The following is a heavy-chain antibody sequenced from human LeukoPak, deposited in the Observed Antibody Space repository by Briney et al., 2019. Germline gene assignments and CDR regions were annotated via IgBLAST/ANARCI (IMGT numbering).Heavy chain of an antibody. CDR2: IYYSGST. Sequence: SETLSLTCTVSGGSISSYYWSWIRQPPGKGLEWIGYIYYSGSTNYNPSLKSRVTISVDTSKNQFSLKLSSVTAADTAVYYCARSRYSSPDDAFDIWGQGTMVTVSS. J-gene: IGHJ3*02. D-gene: IGHD6-13*01. V-gene: IGHV4-59*01. CDR1: GGSISSYY. CDR3: ARSRYSSPDDAFDI.